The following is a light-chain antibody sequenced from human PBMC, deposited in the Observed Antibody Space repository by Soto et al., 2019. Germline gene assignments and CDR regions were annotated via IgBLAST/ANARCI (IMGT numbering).Light chain of an antibody. CDR1: SSDGGTYKY. V-gene: IGLV2-14*03. CDR2: DVS. CDR3: NSYTTSSTLV. Sequence: QSVLTQPASVSGSPGQSITLSCTGTSSDGGTYKYVSWYQQHPGKAPKLMIYDVSDRPSGVSNRFSGSKSGNTASLTISGLQAEDEADYYCNSYTTSSTLVFGTGTKVTVL. J-gene: IGLJ1*01.